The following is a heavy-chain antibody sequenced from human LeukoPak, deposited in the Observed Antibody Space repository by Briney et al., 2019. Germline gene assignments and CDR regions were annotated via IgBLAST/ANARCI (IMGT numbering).Heavy chain of an antibody. Sequence: PSETLSLTCTVSGGSVSSGSYYWSWIRQPPGKGLEWIGYIYYRGSTNYNPSLKSRVTISVDTSKNQFSLKLSSVTAADTAVYYCARDRSSSGYCSSTSCYDDAFDIWGQGTMVTVSS. CDR3: ARDRSSSGYCSSTSCYDDAFDI. CDR2: IYYRGST. CDR1: GGSVSSGSYY. J-gene: IGHJ3*02. V-gene: IGHV4-61*01. D-gene: IGHD2-2*03.